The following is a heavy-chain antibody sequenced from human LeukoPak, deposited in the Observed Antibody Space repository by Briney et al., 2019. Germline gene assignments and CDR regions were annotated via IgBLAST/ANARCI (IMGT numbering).Heavy chain of an antibody. CDR3: ARAYSSSWYYYGMDV. J-gene: IGHJ6*01. CDR1: GYTFTSYD. CDR2: MNPNSGNT. D-gene: IGHD6-13*01. Sequence: GASVKVSCKASGYTFTSYDINWVRQATGQGLEWMGWMNPNSGNTGYAQKFQGRVTMTRNTSISTAYMELSSLRSEDTAVYYCARAYSSSWYYYGMDVWGQGTTVTVSS. V-gene: IGHV1-8*01.